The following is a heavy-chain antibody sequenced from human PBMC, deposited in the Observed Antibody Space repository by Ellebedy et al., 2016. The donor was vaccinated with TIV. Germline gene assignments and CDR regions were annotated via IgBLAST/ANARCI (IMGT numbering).Heavy chain of an antibody. CDR3: ARDRSFEVAALFDP. V-gene: IGHV4-59*01. J-gene: IGHJ5*02. CDR1: GGSITSYY. CDR2: IHYSGKT. D-gene: IGHD5-12*01. Sequence: MPGGSLRLSCTVSGGSITSYYWSWIRQPLGQGLEWIGDIHYSGKTNYNPSLKSRASITVDTSKNQFSLRLSSVTAADTAVDYCARDRSFEVAALFDPWGQGTLVTVSS.